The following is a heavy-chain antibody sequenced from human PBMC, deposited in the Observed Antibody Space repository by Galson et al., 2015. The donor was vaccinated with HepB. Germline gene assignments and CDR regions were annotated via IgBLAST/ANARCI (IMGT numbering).Heavy chain of an antibody. J-gene: IGHJ4*02. D-gene: IGHD2-2*01. CDR3: ARGGCRGSSCYYDY. V-gene: IGHV1-2*02. CDR2: INPNSGGT. CDR1: GYTFTGYY. Sequence: SVKVSCKASGYTFTGYYIHWVRQAPGQGLEWLGWINPNSGGTNYAQRFQGRVTMTRDTSSSTAYMDLSSLRSDDTAVYYCARGGCRGSSCYYDYWGQGALVTVSS.